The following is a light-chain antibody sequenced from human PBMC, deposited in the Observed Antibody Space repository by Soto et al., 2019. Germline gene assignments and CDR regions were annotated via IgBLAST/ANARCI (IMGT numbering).Light chain of an antibody. CDR1: QSISTY. CDR3: QQNYNLQGT. Sequence: PGGIATLSFSASQSISTYVNWFQQKPGQPPRLLIYAASTRVTGIPDRISGSGSGTDFSLTISSLEPEDSAVYYCQQNYNLQGTFGPGTKVDIK. CDR2: AAS. V-gene: IGKV3-11*01. J-gene: IGKJ1*01.